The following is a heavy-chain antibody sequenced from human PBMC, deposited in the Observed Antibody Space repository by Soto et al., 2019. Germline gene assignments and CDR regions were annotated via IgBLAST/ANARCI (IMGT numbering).Heavy chain of an antibody. J-gene: IGHJ4*02. V-gene: IGHV3-7*01. Sequence: ESGGGLVQPGGSLRLSCVASGFIFSNYWMSWVRQAPGKGLEWVANIKEDGSEKYYVDSVKGRFTISRDNAKKSLYLQMNNLRAEDTAVYYCASSAYDNWGQGTLVTVSS. CDR1: GFIFSNYW. D-gene: IGHD6-19*01. CDR3: ASSAYDN. CDR2: IKEDGSEK.